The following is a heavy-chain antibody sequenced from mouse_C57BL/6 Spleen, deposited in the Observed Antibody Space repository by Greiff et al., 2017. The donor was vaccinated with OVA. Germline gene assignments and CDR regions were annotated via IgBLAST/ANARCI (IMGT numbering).Heavy chain of an antibody. CDR3: ARGGGNYGAMDY. J-gene: IGHJ4*01. Sequence: QVQLQQPGAELVRPGSSVKLSCKASGYTFTSYWMDWVKQRPGQGLEWIGNIYPSDSETHYNQKFKDKATLTVDKSSSTAYMQLSSLTSEDSAVYCCARGGGNYGAMDYWGQGTSVTVSS. CDR1: GYTFTSYW. V-gene: IGHV1-61*01. D-gene: IGHD2-1*01. CDR2: IYPSDSET.